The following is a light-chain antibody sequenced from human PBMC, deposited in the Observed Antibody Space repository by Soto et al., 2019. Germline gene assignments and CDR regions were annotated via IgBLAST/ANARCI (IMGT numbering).Light chain of an antibody. J-gene: IGLJ2*01. Sequence: QSALTQPASVSGSPGQSITISCTGTSSDVGGYNYVSWYQQHPGKAPKLMIYEVSNRPSGVSNRFSGSKSGNMASLTISGLQAEDEAEYYCSSHTSASTYVLFGGGTKLTVL. CDR3: SSHTSASTYVL. CDR2: EVS. V-gene: IGLV2-14*01. CDR1: SSDVGGYNY.